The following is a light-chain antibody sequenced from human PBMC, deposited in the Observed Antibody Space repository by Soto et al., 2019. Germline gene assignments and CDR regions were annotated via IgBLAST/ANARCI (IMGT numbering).Light chain of an antibody. J-gene: IGKJ2*01. V-gene: IGKV3-20*01. Sequence: EVVLTQSPGTLSLSPGERATLSCRASQSVSNNYFAWYQQKPGQAPRLLIFGSSDRATGIPDRFSGSGSATDFTLTISRLAPEDFAVYYCQQYGSSPPYTFGQGTKLEIK. CDR1: QSVSNNY. CDR2: GSS. CDR3: QQYGSSPPYT.